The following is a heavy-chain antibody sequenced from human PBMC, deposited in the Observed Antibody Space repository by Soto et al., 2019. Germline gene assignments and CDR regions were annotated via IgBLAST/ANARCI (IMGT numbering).Heavy chain of an antibody. CDR3: ARGTYYCGIDV. D-gene: IGHD1-1*01. CDR1: GYTFTGYY. Sequence: QVQLVQSGAEVKKPGASVKVSCKASGYTFTGYYMHWVRQAPGQGLAWMGWINHNRGGKTDAQKYEGWITMSRDTTISTVYLEMSRMRSDDTAVYYCARGTYYCGIDVWGQGTTVTVSS. CDR2: INHNRGGK. J-gene: IGHJ6*02. V-gene: IGHV1-2*04.